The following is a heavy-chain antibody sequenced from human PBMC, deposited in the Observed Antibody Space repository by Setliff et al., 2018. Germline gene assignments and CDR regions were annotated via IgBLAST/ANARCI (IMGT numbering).Heavy chain of an antibody. J-gene: IGHJ4*02. CDR2: VSVSGDNT. D-gene: IGHD3-3*01. CDR1: GLTFNSYA. V-gene: IGHV3-23*01. Sequence: GGSLRLSCAASGLTFNSYAMSWVRQAPGKGLEWVSTVSVSGDNTYYTDSVKGRFTTSRDNSKNTLSLQMSSLRTEDTAIYFCAGQGPIFGSGLIPGFDQWGQGTMVTV. CDR3: AGQGPIFGSGLIPGFDQ.